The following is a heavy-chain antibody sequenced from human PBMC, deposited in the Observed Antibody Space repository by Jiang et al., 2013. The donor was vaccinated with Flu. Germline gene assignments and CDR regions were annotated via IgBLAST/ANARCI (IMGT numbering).Heavy chain of an antibody. D-gene: IGHD4-23*01. Sequence: LLKPSETLSLTCAVYGGSFSGYYWSWIRQPPGKGLEWIGEINHSGSTNYNPSLKSRVTISVDTSKNQFSLKLSSVTAADTAVYYCARGTADYGGNSVDYWGQGTLVTVSS. J-gene: IGHJ4*02. CDR2: INHSGST. CDR1: GGSFSGYY. CDR3: ARGTADYGGNSVDY. V-gene: IGHV4-34*01.